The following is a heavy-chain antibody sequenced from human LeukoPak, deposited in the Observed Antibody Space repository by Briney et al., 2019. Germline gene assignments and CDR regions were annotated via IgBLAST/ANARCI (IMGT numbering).Heavy chain of an antibody. V-gene: IGHV3-53*05. CDR2: IYSGGST. Sequence: GGSLRLSCAASGFTVSSNYMSWVRQAPGKGLEWVSVIYSGGSTYYADSVKGRFTISRDNSKNTLYLQMGSLRAEDMAVYYCASGNTAMVTAPFDYWGQGTLVTVSS. D-gene: IGHD5-18*01. CDR1: GFTVSSNY. J-gene: IGHJ4*02. CDR3: ASGNTAMVTAPFDY.